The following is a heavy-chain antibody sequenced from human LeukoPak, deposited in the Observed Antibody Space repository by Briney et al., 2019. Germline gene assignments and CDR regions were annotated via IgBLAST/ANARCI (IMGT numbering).Heavy chain of an antibody. J-gene: IGHJ4*02. D-gene: IGHD5-24*01. V-gene: IGHV4-39*01. CDR1: GDSVSNSPYY. CDR2: ISYGGTT. CDR3: GGNNFYHFQY. Sequence: PSETLSLTCTVSGDSVSNSPYYWGWVRQPPGKGLEWFGAISYGGTTYSSPSLKSRVTMDLDKSRNRFSLKLTSVTAADTAVYYCGGNNFYHFQYWGQGALVTVSS.